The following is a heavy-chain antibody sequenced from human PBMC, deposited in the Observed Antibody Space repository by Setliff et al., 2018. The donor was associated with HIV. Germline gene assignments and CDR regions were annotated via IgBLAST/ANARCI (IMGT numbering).Heavy chain of an antibody. CDR3: ARGISGWYAPLGY. J-gene: IGHJ4*02. CDR2: INWNGGST. V-gene: IGHV3-20*04. CDR1: GFTFSDYW. Sequence: PGGSLRLSCATSGFTFSDYWMDWVRQAPGKGLAWVSGINWNGGSTGYADSVKGRFTISRDNAKNSLYLQMNSLRAEDTALYYCARGISGWYAPLGYWGQGTLVTVSS. D-gene: IGHD6-19*01.